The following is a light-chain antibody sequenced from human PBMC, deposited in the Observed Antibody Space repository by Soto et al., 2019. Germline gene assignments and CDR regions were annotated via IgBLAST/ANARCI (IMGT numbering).Light chain of an antibody. CDR3: AAWDDSLNGVV. J-gene: IGLJ2*01. CDR2: RNY. CDR1: SSNIGSNY. Sequence: LTQPPSASGTPGQRVTISCSGSSSNIGSNYVYWYQQLPGTAPKLLIYRNYQRPSGVPDRFSGSKSGTCASLAISGLRSEDEAGYYCAAWDDSLNGVVFGGGTKLTVL. V-gene: IGLV1-47*01.